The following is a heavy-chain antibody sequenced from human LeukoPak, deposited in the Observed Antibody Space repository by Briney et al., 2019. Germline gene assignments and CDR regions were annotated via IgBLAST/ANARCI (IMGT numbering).Heavy chain of an antibody. J-gene: IGHJ6*03. Sequence: GASVKVSCKASGYTFTGYYMHWVRQAPGQGLEWMGWINPNSGGTNYAQKFQGRVTMTRDTSISTAYMELSSLRSEDTAVYYCARGRQLGLDYYYYYMDVWGKGTTVTVSS. CDR2: INPNSGGT. CDR3: ARGRQLGLDYYYYYMDV. D-gene: IGHD6-6*01. V-gene: IGHV1-2*02. CDR1: GYTFTGYY.